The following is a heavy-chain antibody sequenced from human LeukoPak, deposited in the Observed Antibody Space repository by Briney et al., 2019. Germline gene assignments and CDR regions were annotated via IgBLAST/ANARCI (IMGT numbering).Heavy chain of an antibody. D-gene: IGHD1-1*01. CDR1: GFTFSSYA. Sequence: GSLRLSCAASGFTFSSYAMSLVRRAPGKGLEWVSAISGSGGSTYYADSVKGRFTISRDNSKNTLYLQMNSLRAEDTAVYYCATGSGTSNAPLDYWGQGTLVTVSS. V-gene: IGHV3-23*01. J-gene: IGHJ4*02. CDR2: ISGSGGST. CDR3: ATGSGTSNAPLDY.